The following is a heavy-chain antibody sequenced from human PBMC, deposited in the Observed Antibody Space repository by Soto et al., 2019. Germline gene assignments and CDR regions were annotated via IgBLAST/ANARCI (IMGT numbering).Heavy chain of an antibody. CDR1: GYNFVSHG. CDR2: ISADNDNG. V-gene: IGHV1-18*01. CDR3: VRGAWQQFPGDV. D-gene: IGHD2-21*01. Sequence: QVQLVQSGAEVKEFGASVKVSCKASGYNFVSHGISWVRQDPGQVFEWMGWISADNDNGNSAQKFQDRVTMTIETSTNTAYMALRLLTSDATALYYCVRGAWQQFPGDVWGQGTLVTVAS. J-gene: IGHJ4*02.